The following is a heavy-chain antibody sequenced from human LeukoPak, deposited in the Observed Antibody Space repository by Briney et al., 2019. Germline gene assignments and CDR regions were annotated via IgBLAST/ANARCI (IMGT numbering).Heavy chain of an antibody. V-gene: IGHV3-20*04. CDR1: GFTFDDYG. J-gene: IGHJ4*02. D-gene: IGHD3-16*02. CDR2: INWNGGST. Sequence: GGSLRLSCAASGFTFDDYGVSWVRHAPGKGLEWVSGINWNGGSTVYADSVKGRFTISRDNAKNSLYLQMNSLRAEDTALYYCARDVPQANYDYVWGSYRSWYFDYWGQGTLVTVSS. CDR3: ARDVPQANYDYVWGSYRSWYFDY.